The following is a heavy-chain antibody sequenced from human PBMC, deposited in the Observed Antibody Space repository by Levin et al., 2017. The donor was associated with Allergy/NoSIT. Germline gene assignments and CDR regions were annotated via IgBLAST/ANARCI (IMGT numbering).Heavy chain of an antibody. D-gene: IGHD3-3*01. Sequence: LSLPCAASGFTFSSYEMNWVRWAPGKGLEWVSYISSTGSTIYSADSVKGRFTISRDNAKNSLYLHMNSLRAEDTAVYYCARQLGNFWSGYNYFDYWGQGTLVTVSS. J-gene: IGHJ4*02. CDR2: ISSTGSTI. CDR1: GFTFSSYE. CDR3: ARQLGNFWSGYNYFDY. V-gene: IGHV3-48*03.